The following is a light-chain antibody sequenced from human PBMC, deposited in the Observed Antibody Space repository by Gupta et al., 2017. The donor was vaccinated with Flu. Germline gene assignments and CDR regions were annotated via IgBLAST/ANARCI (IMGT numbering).Light chain of an antibody. Sequence: VGDRVTITCRASQSINKYVNWYQHKPGKAPKLLVYAASSLQSGVPSRFSGSGSGTDFTLTISTLQPEDFATYFCQQTYNTSWTFGQGTNVEI. CDR2: AAS. J-gene: IGKJ1*01. CDR1: QSINKY. V-gene: IGKV1-39*01. CDR3: QQTYNTSWT.